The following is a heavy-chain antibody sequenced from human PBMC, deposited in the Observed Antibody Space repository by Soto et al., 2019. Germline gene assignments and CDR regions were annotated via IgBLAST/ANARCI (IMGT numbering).Heavy chain of an antibody. V-gene: IGHV2-5*02. Sequence: QITLKESGPPLVKPTQTLTLTCTFSGFSLSTSGVGVAWIRQPPGKALEWLALIYWDDDKRYRPSLESRLTITQDTSQHQVVLTMTHMDSAATPPYYCAYLPCSGGSCYWFSFSGMDVWGQGTTVTVSS. CDR3: AYLPCSGGSCYWFSFSGMDV. J-gene: IGHJ6*02. CDR2: IYWDDDK. D-gene: IGHD2-15*01. CDR1: GFSLSTSGVG.